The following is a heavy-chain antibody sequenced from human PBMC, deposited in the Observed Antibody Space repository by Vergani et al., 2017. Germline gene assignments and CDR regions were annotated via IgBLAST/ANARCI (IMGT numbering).Heavy chain of an antibody. CDR1: GFTFSSYS. D-gene: IGHD3-3*01. CDR3: AREIWGGWFDP. J-gene: IGHJ5*02. CDR2: ISSSSSYI. V-gene: IGHV3-21*01. Sequence: EVQLVESGGGLVKPGGSLRLSCAASGFTFSSYSMNWVRQAPGKGLEWVSSISSSSSYIYYADSVKGRFTISRDNAKNSLYLQMNSLRVEDTAVYYCAREIWGGWFDPWGQGTLVTVSS.